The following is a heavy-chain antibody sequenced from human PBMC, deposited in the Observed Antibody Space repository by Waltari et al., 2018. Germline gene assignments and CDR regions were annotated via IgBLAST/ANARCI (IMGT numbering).Heavy chain of an antibody. J-gene: IGHJ3*02. V-gene: IGHV4-34*01. CDR1: GGSFSGYY. D-gene: IGHD2-2*01. CDR3: ARVPAAMAEDAFDI. Sequence: QVQLQQWGAGLLKPSETLSLTCAVYGGSFSGYYWSWIRQPPGKGLEWIGEINQSGSTNYNPSLKSRVTISVDTSKNQFSLKLSSVTAADTAVYYCARVPAAMAEDAFDIWGQGTMVTVSS. CDR2: INQSGST.